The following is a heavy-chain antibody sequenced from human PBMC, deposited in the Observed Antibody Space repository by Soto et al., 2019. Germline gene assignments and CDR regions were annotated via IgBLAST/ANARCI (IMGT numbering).Heavy chain of an antibody. J-gene: IGHJ3*02. CDR3: AREEGSYYDILTGYWPLGYDAFDI. Sequence: PGGSLRLSCAVSGFTFSSYSMNWVRQAPGKGLEWVSSISSSSSYIYYADSVKGRFTISRDNAKNSLYLQMNSLRAEDTAVYYCAREEGSYYDILTGYWPLGYDAFDIWGKGTMVTVSS. V-gene: IGHV3-21*01. CDR2: ISSSSSYI. D-gene: IGHD3-9*01. CDR1: GFTFSSYS.